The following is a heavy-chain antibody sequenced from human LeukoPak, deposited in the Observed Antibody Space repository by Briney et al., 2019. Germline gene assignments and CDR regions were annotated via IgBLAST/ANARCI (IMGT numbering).Heavy chain of an antibody. CDR1: GGSISSSSYY. D-gene: IGHD2-2*01. V-gene: IGHV4-30-4*08. CDR3: AREGRGVVVPAAMGANWFDP. Sequence: TSETLSLTCTVSGGSISSSSYYWGWIRQPPGKGLEWIGYIYYSGSTYYNPSLKSRVTISVDTSKNQFSLKLSSVTAADTAVYYCAREGRGVVVPAAMGANWFDPWGQGTLVTVSS. J-gene: IGHJ5*02. CDR2: IYYSGST.